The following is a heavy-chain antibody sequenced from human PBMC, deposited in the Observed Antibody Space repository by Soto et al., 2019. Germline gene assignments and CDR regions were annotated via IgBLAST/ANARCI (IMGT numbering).Heavy chain of an antibody. CDR2: IKQDGSEK. Sequence: PGGSLRLSCAASGFTFSSYWMSWVRQAPGKGLEWVANIKQDGSEKYYVDSVKGRFTISRDNAKNSLYLQMNSLRAEDTAVYYCARDSSSSWVPYYYYYGMDVWGQGTTVTVS. CDR3: ARDSSSSWVPYYYYYGMDV. V-gene: IGHV3-7*03. D-gene: IGHD6-13*01. J-gene: IGHJ6*02. CDR1: GFTFSSYW.